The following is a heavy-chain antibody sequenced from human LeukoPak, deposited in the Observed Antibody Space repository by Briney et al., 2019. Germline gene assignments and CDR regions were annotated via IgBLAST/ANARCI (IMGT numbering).Heavy chain of an antibody. Sequence: GRSLRLSCAASGFTFSSYGMHWVRQAPGKGLEWVAVISYDGSNKYYADSVKGRFTISRDNSKNTLYLQMNSLRAEDTAVYYCARAGYCSGGSCYGKDYWGQGTLVTVSS. CDR1: GFTFSSYG. CDR3: ARAGYCSGGSCYGKDY. J-gene: IGHJ4*02. CDR2: ISYDGSNK. D-gene: IGHD2-15*01. V-gene: IGHV3-30*03.